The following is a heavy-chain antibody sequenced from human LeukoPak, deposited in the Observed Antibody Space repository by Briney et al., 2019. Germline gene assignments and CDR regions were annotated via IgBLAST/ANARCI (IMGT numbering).Heavy chain of an antibody. Sequence: ASVKVSCKASGYTFTGYYMHWVRQAPGQGLEWMGWINPNSGGTNYAQKFQGRVNMTRDTSISTAYMELSRLRSDDTAVYYCARDKEWELPNFDYWGQGTLVTVSS. CDR1: GYTFTGYY. D-gene: IGHD1-26*01. J-gene: IGHJ4*02. CDR2: INPNSGGT. CDR3: ARDKEWELPNFDY. V-gene: IGHV1-2*02.